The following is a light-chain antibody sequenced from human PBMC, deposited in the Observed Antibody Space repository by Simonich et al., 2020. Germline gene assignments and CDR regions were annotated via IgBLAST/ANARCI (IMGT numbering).Light chain of an antibody. CDR3: QQRSNWHELT. CDR2: DAS. J-gene: IGKJ4*01. V-gene: IGKV3D-11*02. Sequence: EIVLTQSPATLSLSPGERATLSCRASQSVSSYLAWYQQKPGQAPRLLIYDASNRATGIPARFSGSWPGTDFTLTISSLEPEDFAVYYCQQRSNWHELTFGGGTKVEIK. CDR1: QSVSSY.